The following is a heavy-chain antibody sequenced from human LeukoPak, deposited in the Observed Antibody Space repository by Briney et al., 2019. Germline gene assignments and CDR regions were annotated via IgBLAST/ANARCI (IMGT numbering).Heavy chain of an antibody. CDR2: IYTSGST. Sequence: SETLSLTCTVSGGSISSGSYYWSWIRQPAGKGLEWIGRIYTSGSTNYNPSLKSRVTISVDTSKNQFSLKLSSVTAADTAVYYCARVFVVRGVIPLSYYYYMDVWGKGTTVTVSS. J-gene: IGHJ6*03. V-gene: IGHV4-61*02. CDR3: ARVFVVRGVIPLSYYYYMDV. CDR1: GGSISSGSYY. D-gene: IGHD3-10*01.